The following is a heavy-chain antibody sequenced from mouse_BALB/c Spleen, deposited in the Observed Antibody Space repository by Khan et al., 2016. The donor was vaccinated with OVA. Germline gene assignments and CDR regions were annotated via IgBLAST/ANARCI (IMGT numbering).Heavy chain of an antibody. Sequence: VQLQQPGPGLVKPSQSLSLTCTVTGYSITSDYAWNWIRQFPGNKLEWMGYISYSGNTKYNPSLKSRISITRDTSKNQFFLQLNSVTIEDTATYFCARIYGGDFDYWGQGTTLTVSS. CDR2: ISYSGNT. J-gene: IGHJ2*01. V-gene: IGHV3-2*02. CDR3: ARIYGGDFDY. CDR1: GYSITSDYA. D-gene: IGHD1-1*01.